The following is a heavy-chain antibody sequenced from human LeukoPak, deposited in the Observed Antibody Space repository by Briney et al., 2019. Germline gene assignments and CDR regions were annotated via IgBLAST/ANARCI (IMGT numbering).Heavy chain of an antibody. CDR1: GYSFTSYG. D-gene: IGHD3-22*01. J-gene: IGHJ3*02. CDR3: ARPVQYYYVSSGYYGDDAFDI. V-gene: IGHV1-18*01. Sequence: ASLKVSCTASGYSFTSYGISWVRQAPGQGLEWMGWISAYNGKPNHAQKLQGRVTMTPDTYTSIAYVELRSLRSDDTAVYYCARPVQYYYVSSGYYGDDAFDIWGQGTMVSVSS. CDR2: ISAYNGKP.